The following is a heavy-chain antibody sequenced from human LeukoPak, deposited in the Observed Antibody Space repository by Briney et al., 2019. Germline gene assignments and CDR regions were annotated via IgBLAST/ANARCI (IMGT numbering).Heavy chain of an antibody. CDR2: IYYTGST. CDR3: ARVGLAAGPNYYGMDV. J-gene: IGHJ6*04. Sequence: SETLSLTCSVSGGSISTYYWTWIRQPPGKGLEWIGYIYYTGSTIYHPSLKSRATISVDMSKNQFSLKLSSVTAADTAVYYCARVGLAAGPNYYGMDVWGNGTTVTVSS. D-gene: IGHD6-13*01. V-gene: IGHV4-59*01. CDR1: GGSISTYY.